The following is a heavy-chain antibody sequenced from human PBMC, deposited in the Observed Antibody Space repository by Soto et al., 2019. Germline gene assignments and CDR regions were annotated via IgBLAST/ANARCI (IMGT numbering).Heavy chain of an antibody. CDR2: IWYDGSNK. Sequence: QVQLVESGGGVVQPGRSLRLSCAASGFTFSSYGMHWVRQAPGKGLEWVAVIWYDGSNKYYADSVKGRFTFSRDNSKNTLYLQMNSLRAEDTAVYYCARDIAVAFDYWGQGTLVTVSS. CDR1: GFTFSSYG. CDR3: ARDIAVAFDY. J-gene: IGHJ4*02. D-gene: IGHD6-19*01. V-gene: IGHV3-33*01.